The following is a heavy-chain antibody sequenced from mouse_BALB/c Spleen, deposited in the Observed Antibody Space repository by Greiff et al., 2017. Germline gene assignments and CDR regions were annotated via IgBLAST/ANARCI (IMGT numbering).Heavy chain of an antibody. Sequence: EVQVVESGPELVKPGASVKISCKASGYTFTDYNMHWVKQSHGKSLEWIGYIYPYNGGTGYNQKFKSKATLTVDNSSSTAYMELRSLTSEDSAVYYCARGATATSFAYWGQGTLVTVSA. CDR1: GYTFTDYN. D-gene: IGHD1-2*01. CDR3: ARGATATSFAY. V-gene: IGHV1S29*02. CDR2: IYPYNGGT. J-gene: IGHJ3*01.